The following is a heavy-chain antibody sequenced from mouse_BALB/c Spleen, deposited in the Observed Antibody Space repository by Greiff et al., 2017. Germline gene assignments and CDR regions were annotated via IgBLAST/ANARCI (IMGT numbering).Heavy chain of an antibody. V-gene: IGHV1-87*01. Sequence: QVHVKQSGAELARPGASVKLSCKASGYTFTSYWMQWVKQRPGQGLEWIGAIYPGDGDTRYTQKFKGKATLTADKSSSTAYMQLSSLASEDSAVYYCARERTVGGYFDVWGAGTTVTVSS. CDR3: ARERTVGGYFDV. J-gene: IGHJ1*01. CDR1: GYTFTSYW. D-gene: IGHD1-1*01. CDR2: IYPGDGDT.